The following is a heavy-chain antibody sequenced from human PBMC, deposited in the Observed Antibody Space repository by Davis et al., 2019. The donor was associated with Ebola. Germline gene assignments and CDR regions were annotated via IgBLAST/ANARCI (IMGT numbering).Heavy chain of an antibody. CDR3: ARLSCNSGNCGWFGDRPTHFDY. D-gene: IGHD3-10*01. CDR2: INAGGGSF. CDR1: GFTFSDYY. J-gene: IGHJ4*02. Sequence: LSLTCAASGFTFSDYYMSWIRQAPGKGLEWVSYINAGGGSFFYGDSVKGRFAISRDYAKNSLFLQMNSLRAEDTAVYYCARLSCNSGNCGWFGDRPTHFDYWGQGTLVTVSS. V-gene: IGHV3-11*01.